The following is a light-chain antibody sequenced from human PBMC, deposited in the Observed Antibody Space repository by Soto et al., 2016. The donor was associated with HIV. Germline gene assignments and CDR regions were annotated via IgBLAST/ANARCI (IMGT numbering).Light chain of an antibody. CDR3: QQYNSYPIT. J-gene: IGKJ5*01. CDR2: AAS. V-gene: IGKV1-8*01. CDR1: QDIGTF. Sequence: AIRMTQSPSSLSASTGDRVTITCRASQDIGTFLAWYQQKPGQAPNLLISAASTLESGVPSRFSGSGSGTDFTLTISCLQSEDFATYYCQQYNSYPITFGQGTRLEIK.